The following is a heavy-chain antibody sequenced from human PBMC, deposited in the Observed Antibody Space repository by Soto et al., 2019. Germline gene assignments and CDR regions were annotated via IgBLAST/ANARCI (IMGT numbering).Heavy chain of an antibody. CDR2: INPSGDST. D-gene: IGHD4-17*01. V-gene: IGHV1-46*01. CDR3: ACPNYGDSYSYGMDV. CDR1: GYTFTNFY. Sequence: QVQLVQSGAEVKKPGASVKVSCDASGYTFTNFYMHWVRQAPGQGLEWMGIINPSGDSTSYSQKFQGRVTMTRDTSTRIVYMELSSLTSEDTAVYYCACPNYGDSYSYGMDVWGQGTTVTVS. J-gene: IGHJ6*02.